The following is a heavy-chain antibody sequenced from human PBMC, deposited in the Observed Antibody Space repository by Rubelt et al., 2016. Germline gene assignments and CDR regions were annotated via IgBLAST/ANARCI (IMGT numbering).Heavy chain of an antibody. CDR3: TTDTYYYGSGAPFDY. Sequence: RIKSKTDGGTTDYAAPVKGRFTISRDDSKNTLYLQMNSLKTEDTAVYYCTTDTYYYGSGAPFDYWGQGTLVTVSS. CDR2: IKSKTDGGTT. D-gene: IGHD3-10*01. V-gene: IGHV3-15*01. J-gene: IGHJ4*02.